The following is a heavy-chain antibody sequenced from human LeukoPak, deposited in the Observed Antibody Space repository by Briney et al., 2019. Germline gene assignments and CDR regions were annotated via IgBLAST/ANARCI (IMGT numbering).Heavy chain of an antibody. CDR3: AKDLWIAAAGPFDY. J-gene: IGHJ4*02. V-gene: IGHV3-23*01. D-gene: IGHD6-13*01. CDR2: ISGSGGST. CDR1: GLTFSSYA. Sequence: PGGSLRLSCVASGLTFSSYAMSWVRQAPGKGLEWVSAISGSGGSTYYADSVKGRFTISRDNSKNTLYLQMNSLRAEDTAVYYCAKDLWIAAAGPFDYWGQGTLVTVSS.